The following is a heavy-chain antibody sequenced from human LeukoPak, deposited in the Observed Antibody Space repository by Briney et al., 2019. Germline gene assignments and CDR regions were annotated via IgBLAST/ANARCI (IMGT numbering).Heavy chain of an antibody. CDR1: GGSISSGDYY. Sequence: SETLSLTCTVSGGSISSGDYYWSWIRQPPGKGLEWIGYIYYSGSTYYNPSLKSRVTISVDTSKNQFSLKLSSVTAADTAVYYCAAVLTAYSSIDYWGQGILVTVSS. CDR2: IYYSGST. V-gene: IGHV4-30-4*01. J-gene: IGHJ4*02. CDR3: AAVLTAYSSIDY. D-gene: IGHD3-9*01.